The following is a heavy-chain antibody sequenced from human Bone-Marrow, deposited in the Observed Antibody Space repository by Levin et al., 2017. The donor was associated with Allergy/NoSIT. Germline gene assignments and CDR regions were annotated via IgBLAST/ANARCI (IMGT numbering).Heavy chain of an antibody. CDR2: ISGNGGST. CDR3: AKGDYTYTYPIEYFDS. V-gene: IGHV3-23*01. CDR1: GFTFSTYA. Sequence: GGSLRLSCAASGFTFSTYAMGWVRQAPGKGLQWVSVISGNGGSTYYADSVKGRFTISRDNSKNTLYLQINSLRAEDTANYYCAKGDYTYTYPIEYFDSWGQGTVVTVSS. D-gene: IGHD3-16*01. J-gene: IGHJ4*02.